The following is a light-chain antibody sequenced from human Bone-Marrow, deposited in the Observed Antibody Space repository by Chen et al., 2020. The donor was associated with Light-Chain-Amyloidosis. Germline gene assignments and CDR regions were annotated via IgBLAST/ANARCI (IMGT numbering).Light chain of an antibody. Sequence: SYELTQPPSVSVSPGQTARITXSGDDLPTKYAYWYQQKPGQAPVLVIHRDTERPSGITERFSGSSSGTTATLTISGVQAEDEADYHCQSADSSGTYEVIFGGGTKLTVL. J-gene: IGLJ2*01. V-gene: IGLV3-25*03. CDR1: DLPTKY. CDR3: QSADSSGTYEVI. CDR2: RDT.